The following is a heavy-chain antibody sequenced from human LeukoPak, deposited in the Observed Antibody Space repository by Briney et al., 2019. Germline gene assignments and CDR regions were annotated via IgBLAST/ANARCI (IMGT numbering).Heavy chain of an antibody. CDR2: IYYSGST. Sequence: KPSETLSLTCTVSGGSISSSSYYWGWIRQPPGKGLEWIGSIYYSGSTYYNPSLKSRVTISVDTSKNQFSLKLSSVTAADTAVYYCARAQPARYCTGTSCYAAFDIWGQGTMVTVSS. CDR3: ARAQPARYCTGTSCYAAFDI. D-gene: IGHD2-2*01. CDR1: GGSISSSSYY. V-gene: IGHV4-39*07. J-gene: IGHJ3*02.